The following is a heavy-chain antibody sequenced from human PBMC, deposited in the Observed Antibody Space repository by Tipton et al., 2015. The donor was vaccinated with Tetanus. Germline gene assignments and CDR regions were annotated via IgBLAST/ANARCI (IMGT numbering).Heavy chain of an antibody. D-gene: IGHD3-3*01. CDR2: VWYDGTRK. V-gene: IGHV3-33*01. Sequence: SLRLSCAASGFTSSTHGMHWVRQAPGKGLEWVALVWYDGTRKYYTESVEGRFTIARDNSKNTLYLQMDSLRVEDAATYFCARERFVEWLGPLGCRGQGALVTVSS. J-gene: IGHJ1*01. CDR1: GFTSSTHG. CDR3: ARERFVEWLGPLGC.